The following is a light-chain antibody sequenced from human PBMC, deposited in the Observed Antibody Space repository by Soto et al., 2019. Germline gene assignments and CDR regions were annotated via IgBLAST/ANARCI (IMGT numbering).Light chain of an antibody. V-gene: IGLV2-23*01. CDR3: CSYAGNSIYG. J-gene: IGLJ1*01. CDR2: EGS. CDR1: SSDVGSYNL. Sequence: QSVLTQPASVSGSPGQSITISCTGTSSDVGSYNLVSWYQQHPGKAPKVMIYEGSKRPSGVSNRFSASKSGTTASLTISGLQSEDEADYYCCSYAGNSIYGFGSGTKVTVL.